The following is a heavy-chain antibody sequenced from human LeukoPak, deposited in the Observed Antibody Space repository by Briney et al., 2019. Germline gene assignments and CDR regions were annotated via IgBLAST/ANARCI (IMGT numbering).Heavy chain of an antibody. J-gene: IGHJ6*03. CDR3: ARFYYDSSGGGVYYYYMDV. D-gene: IGHD3-22*01. CDR2: MNPNSGNT. Sequence: GASVKVSCKASGYTFTSYDINWVRQATGQGLEWMGWMNPNSGNTGYAQKFQGRVTITRNTSISTAYMELSSLRSEDTAVYYCARFYYDSSGGGVYYYYMDVWGKGTTVTVSS. V-gene: IGHV1-8*03. CDR1: GYTFTSYD.